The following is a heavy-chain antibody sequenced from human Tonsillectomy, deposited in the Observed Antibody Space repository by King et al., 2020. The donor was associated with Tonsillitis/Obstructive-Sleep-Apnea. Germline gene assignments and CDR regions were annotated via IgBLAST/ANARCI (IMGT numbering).Heavy chain of an antibody. V-gene: IGHV3-33*01. CDR3: ARGEDSGVGGY. D-gene: IGHD3-3*01. CDR1: GFSFSNYG. J-gene: IGHJ4*02. CDR2: IWSDGYNK. Sequence: VQLVESGGGVVQPGRSLRVSCAASGFSFSNYGMHWVRQAPGKGLEWVAVIWSDGYNKYYADSVKGRLTISRDNSKDTLYLQMNSLRAEDTAVYYCARGEDSGVGGYWGQGTLVTVSS.